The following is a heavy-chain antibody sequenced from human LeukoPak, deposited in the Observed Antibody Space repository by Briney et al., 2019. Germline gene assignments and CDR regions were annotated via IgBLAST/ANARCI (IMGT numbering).Heavy chain of an antibody. J-gene: IGHJ4*02. CDR1: GGTFSSYA. V-gene: IGHV1-69*04. CDR2: IIPILGIA. Sequence: SVKVFCKASGGTFSSYAISWVRQAPEQGLEWMGRIIPILGIANYAQKFQGRVTMTRNTSISTAYMELSSLRSEDTAMYYCARGSLYFDFWGQGTLVTVSS. CDR3: ARGSLYFDF. D-gene: IGHD6-6*01.